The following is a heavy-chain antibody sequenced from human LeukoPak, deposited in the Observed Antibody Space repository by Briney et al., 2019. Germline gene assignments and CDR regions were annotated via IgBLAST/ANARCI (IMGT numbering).Heavy chain of an antibody. Sequence: ASVKVSCKASGYTFTGYYMHWVRQAPGQGLEWMGWINPNSGGTNYAQKFQGRVTMTRDTSISTAYMELSRLRSDDTAVYYCARDPFGWYDGNWFDPWGQGTLVTVSS. J-gene: IGHJ5*02. V-gene: IGHV1-2*02. CDR2: INPNSGGT. CDR1: GYTFTGYY. D-gene: IGHD6-19*01. CDR3: ARDPFGWYDGNWFDP.